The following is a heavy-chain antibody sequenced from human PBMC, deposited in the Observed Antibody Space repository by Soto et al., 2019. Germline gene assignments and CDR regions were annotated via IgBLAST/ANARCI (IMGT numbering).Heavy chain of an antibody. D-gene: IGHD2-21*02. CDR2: IWYDGSNK. CDR1: GFTFSSYG. J-gene: IGHJ6*02. CDR3: ARAGGGDSKRGYYYYGMDV. Sequence: GGSLRLSCAASGFTFSSYGMRWVRQAPGKGLEWVAVIWYDGSNKYYADSVKGRFTISRDNSKNTLYLQMNSLRAEDTAVYYCARAGGGDSKRGYYYYGMDVWGQGTTVTVSS. V-gene: IGHV3-33*01.